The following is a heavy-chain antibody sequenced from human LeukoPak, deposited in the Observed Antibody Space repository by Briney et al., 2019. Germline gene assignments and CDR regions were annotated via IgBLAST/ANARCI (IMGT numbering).Heavy chain of an antibody. Sequence: GGSLRLSCAASGFTFSSYAMSWVRQAPGKGLEWVSAISGSGGSTYYADSVKGRFTISRDNSKNTLYLQMNSLRAEDTAVYYCAKLSTRGSSGYSDDYWGQGTLVTVSS. CDR3: AKLSTRGSSGYSDDY. D-gene: IGHD3-22*01. CDR2: ISGSGGST. V-gene: IGHV3-23*01. CDR1: GFTFSSYA. J-gene: IGHJ4*02.